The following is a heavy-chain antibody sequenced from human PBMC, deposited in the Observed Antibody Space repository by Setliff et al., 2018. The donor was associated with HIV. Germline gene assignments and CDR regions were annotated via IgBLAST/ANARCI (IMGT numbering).Heavy chain of an antibody. CDR2: MYYRGTT. D-gene: IGHD3-10*01. CDR3: ARQGLTMNPGVPAPILYFFDY. CDR1: GGSIISSSYY. J-gene: IGHJ4*02. Sequence: SETLSLTCTVSGGSIISSSYYWGWIRLPPGKGLEWIGSMYYRGTTYNNPSLKSRVTFSADTSKNQFSLNLNSVTAADTAVSFCARQGLTMNPGVPAPILYFFDYWGQGILVTVSS. V-gene: IGHV4-39*01.